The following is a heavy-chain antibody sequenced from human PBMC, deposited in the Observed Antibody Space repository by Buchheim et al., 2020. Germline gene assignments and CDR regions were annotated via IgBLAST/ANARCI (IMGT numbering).Heavy chain of an antibody. CDR2: INPSGGST. J-gene: IGHJ6*02. V-gene: IGHV1-46*01. D-gene: IGHD3-22*01. Sequence: QVQLVQSGAEVKKPGASEKVSCKASGYTFTSYYMHWVRQAPGQGLEWMGIINPSGGSTSYAQKFQGRVTMTRDTSTSTVYMELSSLRSEDTAVYYCARDLGLVVITNYYYYYGMDVWGQGTT. CDR3: ARDLGLVVITNYYYYYGMDV. CDR1: GYTFTSYY.